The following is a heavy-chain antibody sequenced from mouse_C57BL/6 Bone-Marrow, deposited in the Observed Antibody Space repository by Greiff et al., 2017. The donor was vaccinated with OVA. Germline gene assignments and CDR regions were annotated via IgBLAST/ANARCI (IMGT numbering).Heavy chain of an antibody. CDR3: ARYGNDWYFDV. CDR2: ISYDGSN. Sequence: EVKLQESGPGLVKPSQSLSLTCSVTGYSITSGYYWNWIRQFPGNKLEWMGYISYDGSNNYNPSLKNRISITRDTSKNQFFLKLSSVTTEDTATYYCARYGNDWYFDVWGTGTTVTVSS. D-gene: IGHD2-1*01. CDR1: GYSITSGYY. V-gene: IGHV3-6*01. J-gene: IGHJ1*03.